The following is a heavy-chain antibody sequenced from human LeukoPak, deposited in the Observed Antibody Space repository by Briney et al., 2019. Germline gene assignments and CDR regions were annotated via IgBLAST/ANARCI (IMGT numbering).Heavy chain of an antibody. V-gene: IGHV4-59*01. CDR2: IYYSGST. J-gene: IGHJ2*01. D-gene: IGHD1-26*01. CDR3: ARSFLGDWYFDL. CDR1: GGSISSYY. Sequence: SETLSLPCTVSGGSISSYYWSWIRQPPGMGLEWIGYIYYSGSTNYNPSLKNRVTISVDTSKDQFSLRLTSVTAADTAMYYCARSFLGDWYFDLRGRGTLVTVSS.